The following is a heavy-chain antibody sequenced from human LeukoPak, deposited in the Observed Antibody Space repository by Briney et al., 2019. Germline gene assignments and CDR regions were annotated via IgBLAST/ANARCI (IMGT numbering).Heavy chain of an antibody. Sequence: GGSLRLSCAASGFTFSSYAMHWVRQAPGKGLEYVAAINGNGGNTYYTNSVKGRLTISRDNSKNTLYLQMGSLRVEDMAVYYCARAPPYSSGWYGPDELWGQGTLVTVSS. CDR3: ARAPPYSSGWYGPDEL. CDR1: GFTFSSYA. J-gene: IGHJ4*02. V-gene: IGHV3-64*01. D-gene: IGHD6-19*01. CDR2: INGNGGNT.